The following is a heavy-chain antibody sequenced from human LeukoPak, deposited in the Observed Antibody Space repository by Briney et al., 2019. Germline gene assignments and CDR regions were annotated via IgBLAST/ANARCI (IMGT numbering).Heavy chain of an antibody. V-gene: IGHV3-30*02. CDR3: ARDRGVTPIYYMDV. J-gene: IGHJ6*03. Sequence: PGGSLRLSCTASGFTFSNYGMHWVRQAPGKGLEWVAFIRYDGSNKYYADSVKGRFTISRDNSKNTLYLQMNSLRAEDTAVYYCARDRGVTPIYYMDVWGKGTTVTVSS. CDR2: IRYDGSNK. CDR1: GFTFSNYG. D-gene: IGHD2-21*02.